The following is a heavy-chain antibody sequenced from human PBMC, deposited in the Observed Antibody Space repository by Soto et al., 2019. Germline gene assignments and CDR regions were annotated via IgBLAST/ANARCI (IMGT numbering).Heavy chain of an antibody. Sequence: VGSLRLSCAGSGFTFSSYTMIWVRQAPGKGLEWVSSISTSSSYIYYADSLKGRSTISRDNAKNSLYLQMNSLRAEDTAVYYCARGLDGYNAFDYWGQGTLVTVSS. V-gene: IGHV3-21*06. J-gene: IGHJ4*02. D-gene: IGHD5-12*01. CDR1: GFTFSSYT. CDR3: ARGLDGYNAFDY. CDR2: ISTSSSYI.